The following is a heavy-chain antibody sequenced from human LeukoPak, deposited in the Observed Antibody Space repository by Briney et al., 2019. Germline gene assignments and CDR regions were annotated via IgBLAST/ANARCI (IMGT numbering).Heavy chain of an antibody. V-gene: IGHV4-59*01. Sequence: ASESLSLTCTVSGGSISSYYWSWIRQPPGKGLEWIGYVSYSGSTNYNPSLKSRVNISVDTSTNQFSLKLSSVTAADTAVYYCARNVGGLRGFEYWGQGTLVTVSS. CDR3: ARNVGGLRGFEY. CDR2: VSYSGST. CDR1: GGSISSYY. D-gene: IGHD3-10*01. J-gene: IGHJ4*02.